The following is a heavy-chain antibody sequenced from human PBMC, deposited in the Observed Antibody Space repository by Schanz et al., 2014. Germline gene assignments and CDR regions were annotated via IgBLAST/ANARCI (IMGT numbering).Heavy chain of an antibody. J-gene: IGHJ4*02. V-gene: IGHV3-23*01. Sequence: EVQLLESGGGLVQPGGSLRLSCAASGFSFRKSAMSWVRQAPGKGLEWDSALTGSGTTTYYADSVKGRFTISRDNSKNALDLQMNSLRAEDTAIYYCAKDLAAVGVFDYWGQGSLVTVSP. D-gene: IGHD6-13*01. CDR3: AKDLAAVGVFDY. CDR2: LTGSGTTT. CDR1: GFSFRKSA.